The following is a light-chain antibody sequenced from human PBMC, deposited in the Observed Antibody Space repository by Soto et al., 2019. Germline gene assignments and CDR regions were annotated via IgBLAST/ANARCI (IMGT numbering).Light chain of an antibody. CDR2: GAS. CDR3: QQYKNWPPLT. Sequence: EVVVTQSPATLSVSPGEIATLSCRASQTVRSNLAWYQQKPGQAPRLLLYGASTRAAGIPARFSGSESGTEFTLTISSLQSEDFAVYYCQQYKNWPPLTFGQGTKVEIK. V-gene: IGKV3-15*01. CDR1: QTVRSN. J-gene: IGKJ1*01.